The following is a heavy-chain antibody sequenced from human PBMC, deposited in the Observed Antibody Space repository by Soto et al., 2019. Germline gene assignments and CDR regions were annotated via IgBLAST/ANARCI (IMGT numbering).Heavy chain of an antibody. D-gene: IGHD2-8*01. J-gene: IGHJ5*02. CDR1: GFSLSTSGVG. Sequence: QMTLKESGPTLVKPTQTLTLTCTFSGFSLSTSGVGVGWIRQPPGKALEWLALIYWDDDKRYSPSLKSRLTITKDTSKNQVVLTMTNMDPVDTATYYCAHRNVLIVYARGSTDNWFDPWGQGTLVTVSS. CDR3: AHRNVLIVYARGSTDNWFDP. CDR2: IYWDDDK. V-gene: IGHV2-5*02.